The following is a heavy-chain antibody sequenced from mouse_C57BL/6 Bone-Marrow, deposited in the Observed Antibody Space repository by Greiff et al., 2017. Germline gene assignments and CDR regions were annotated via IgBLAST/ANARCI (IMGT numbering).Heavy chain of an antibody. J-gene: IGHJ4*01. V-gene: IGHV2-6*01. D-gene: IGHD1-1*01. CDR2: IWGVGST. Sequence: VQLVESGPGLVAPSQSLSITCTVSGFSLTSYGVDWVRQSPGKGLEWLGVIWGVGSTNYNSALKSRLSISKDNSKSQVFLKMNSLQTDDTAMYYGASDHYYGTRGYWGQGTSVTVSS. CDR3: ASDHYYGTRGY. CDR1: GFSLTSYG.